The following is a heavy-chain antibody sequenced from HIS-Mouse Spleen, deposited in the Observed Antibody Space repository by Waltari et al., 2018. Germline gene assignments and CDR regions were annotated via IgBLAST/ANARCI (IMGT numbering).Heavy chain of an antibody. CDR3: ARGPYIVGATTGIDY. Sequence: EVQLVEPGGGLVQPGGSLRLACAAAGCTFSSYSMTWVRQAPAKGLEWVSYISSSSSTIYYADSVKGRFTISRDNAKNSLYLQMNSLRAEDTAVYYCARGPYIVGATTGIDYWGQGTLVTVSS. CDR2: ISSSSSTI. J-gene: IGHJ4*02. CDR1: GCTFSSYS. V-gene: IGHV3-48*01. D-gene: IGHD1-26*01.